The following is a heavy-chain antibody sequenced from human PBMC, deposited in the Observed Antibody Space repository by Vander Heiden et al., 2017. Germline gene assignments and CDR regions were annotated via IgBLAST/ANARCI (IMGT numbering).Heavy chain of an antibody. J-gene: IGHJ4*02. V-gene: IGHV3-30*18. CDR3: AKDRRDGYNEYYFDY. D-gene: IGHD5-12*01. CDR1: GFTFSGYG. CDR2: ISYDGSNK. Sequence: QVQLVESGGGVVQPGRSLRLSCGASGFTFSGYGMHWVRQAPGKGLEWVAVISYDGSNKYYADSVKGRFTISRDNSKNTLYLQMNSLRAEDTAVYYCAKDRRDGYNEYYFDYWGQGTLVTVSS.